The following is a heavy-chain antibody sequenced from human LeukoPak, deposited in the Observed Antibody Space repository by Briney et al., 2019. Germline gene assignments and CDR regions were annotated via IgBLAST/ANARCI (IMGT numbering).Heavy chain of an antibody. V-gene: IGHV5-51*01. D-gene: IGHD4-17*01. CDR1: GYSFTSYW. CDR3: ARVTDYGDYFGY. J-gene: IGHJ4*02. Sequence: GESLKISCKGSGYSFTSYWIAWVRQMPGKGLEWMGIIYPGDSDTRYSPSFQGHVTISADKSVGTAYLHWSSLKASDTAIYYCARVTDYGDYFGYWGQGSPVTVSS. CDR2: IYPGDSDT.